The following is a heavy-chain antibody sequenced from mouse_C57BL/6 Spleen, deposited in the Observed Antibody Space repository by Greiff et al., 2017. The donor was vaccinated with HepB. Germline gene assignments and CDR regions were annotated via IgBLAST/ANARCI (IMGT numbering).Heavy chain of an antibody. D-gene: IGHD2-1*01. CDR2: ISSGSSTI. Sequence: EVMLVESGGGLVKPGGSLKLSCAASGFTFSDYGMHWVRQAPEKGLEWVAYISSGSSTIYYADTVKGRFTISRDNAKNTLFLRMTSLRSEDTAMYYCARGDGNYDYAMDYWGQGTSVTVSS. J-gene: IGHJ4*01. V-gene: IGHV5-17*01. CDR1: GFTFSDYG. CDR3: ARGDGNYDYAMDY.